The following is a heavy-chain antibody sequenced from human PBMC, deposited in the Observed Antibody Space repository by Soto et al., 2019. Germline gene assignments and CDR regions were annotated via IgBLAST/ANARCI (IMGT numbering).Heavy chain of an antibody. D-gene: IGHD4-17*01. CDR3: ARQKVSRFYGEVDFFDY. J-gene: IGHJ4*02. Sequence: QVQLQESGPGLVKPSETLSLTCAVFGASMDTNRWWSWVRQSPGKGLEWIGEVTRSGSTNYNPSLKSRVTISIDTSKKHLSLHLSSVTAADTAVYYCARQKVSRFYGEVDFFDYWGLGTLVTVSS. CDR1: GASMDTNRW. V-gene: IGHV4-4*02. CDR2: VTRSGST.